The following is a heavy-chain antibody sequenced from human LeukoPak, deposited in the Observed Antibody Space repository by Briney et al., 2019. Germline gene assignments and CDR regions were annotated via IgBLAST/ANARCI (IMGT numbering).Heavy chain of an antibody. CDR3: AKDGSWDYLNWFDP. CDR2: INHSGST. V-gene: IGHV4-34*01. J-gene: IGHJ5*02. Sequence: SETLSLTCAVYGGSFSGYYWSWIRQPPGKGLEWIGEINHSGSTNYNPSLKSRVTISVDTSKNQFSLKLSSVTAADTAVYYRAKDGSWDYLNWFDPWGQGTLVTVSS. D-gene: IGHD3-10*01. CDR1: GGSFSGYY.